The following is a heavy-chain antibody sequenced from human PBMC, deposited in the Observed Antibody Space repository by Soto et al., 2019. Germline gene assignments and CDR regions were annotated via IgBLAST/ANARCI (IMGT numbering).Heavy chain of an antibody. CDR1: GGSISSYY. Sequence: SETLSLTCTVSGGSISSYYWSWIRQHPGKGLEWIGYIYYSGSTYYNPSLKSRVTISVDTSKNQFSLKLSSVTAADTAVYYCARLNEQLVPYFDYWGQGTLVTVSS. CDR3: ARLNEQLVPYFDY. V-gene: IGHV4-59*06. D-gene: IGHD6-6*01. J-gene: IGHJ4*02. CDR2: IYYSGST.